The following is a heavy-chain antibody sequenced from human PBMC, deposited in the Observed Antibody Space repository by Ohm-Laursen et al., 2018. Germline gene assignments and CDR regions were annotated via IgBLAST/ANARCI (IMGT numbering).Heavy chain of an antibody. J-gene: IGHJ4*02. CDR2: ISGSGGST. V-gene: IGHV3-23*01. CDR1: GFTFSSYA. D-gene: IGHD3-3*01. Sequence: SLRLSCTASGFTFSSYAMSWVRQAPGKGLEWVSAISGSGGSTYYAESVKGRFTISRDNSKNTLYLQMNSLRAEDTAVYYCAKDLVWSGRAGYFDYWGQGTLVTVSS. CDR3: AKDLVWSGRAGYFDY.